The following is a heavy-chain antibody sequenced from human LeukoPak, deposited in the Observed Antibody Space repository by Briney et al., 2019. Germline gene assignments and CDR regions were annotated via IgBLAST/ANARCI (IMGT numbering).Heavy chain of an antibody. CDR1: GFTFSSYW. D-gene: IGHD3-3*01. V-gene: IGHV3-74*01. J-gene: IGHJ6*03. CDR2: INSDGSST. Sequence: GGSLRLSCAASGFTFSSYWMDWVRQAPGKGLVWVSRINSDGSSTSYADSVKGRFTISRDNAKNTLYLQMNSLRAEDTAVYYCARGGRFLEWLLYPHYYYMDVWGKGTTVTVSS. CDR3: ARGGRFLEWLLYPHYYYMDV.